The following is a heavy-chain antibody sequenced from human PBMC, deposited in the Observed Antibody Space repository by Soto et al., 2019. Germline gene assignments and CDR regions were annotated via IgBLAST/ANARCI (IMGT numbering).Heavy chain of an antibody. V-gene: IGHV4-59*08. J-gene: IGHJ4*02. CDR1: GGYISSYY. CDR2: IYYSGST. Sequence: QVQLQESGPGLVKPSETLSLTCTVSGGYISSYYWSWIRQPPGKGLEWNGYIYYSGSTNNNPSLKSRVTLSVDTSKNQFSLKQSSVTAADAAVYYGARHREGDSSSSGPTGRLDYFDYWGQGTLVTVSS. CDR3: ARHREGDSSSSGPTGRLDYFDY. D-gene: IGHD6-6*01.